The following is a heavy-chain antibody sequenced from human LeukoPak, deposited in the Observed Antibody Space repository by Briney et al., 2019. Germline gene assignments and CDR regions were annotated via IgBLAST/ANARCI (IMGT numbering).Heavy chain of an antibody. D-gene: IGHD2-15*01. CDR3: AREYYCSGGSCYSYYYYYGMDV. V-gene: IGHV1-46*01. Sequence: ASVKVSCKASGYTFTSYYMHWVRQAPGQGLEWIGIINPSGGSTSYAQKFQGRVTMTRDTSTSTVYMELSSLRSEDTAVYYCAREYYCSGGSCYSYYYYYGMDVWGQGTTVTVSS. CDR2: INPSGGST. CDR1: GYTFTSYY. J-gene: IGHJ6*02.